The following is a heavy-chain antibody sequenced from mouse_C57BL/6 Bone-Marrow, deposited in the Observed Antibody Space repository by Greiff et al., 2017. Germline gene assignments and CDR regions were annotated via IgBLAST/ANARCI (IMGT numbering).Heavy chain of an antibody. CDR2: INPYNGGT. CDR3: AREADYPYAMDY. CDR1: GYTFTDYY. D-gene: IGHD2-4*01. V-gene: IGHV1-19*01. Sequence: EVQLQQSGPVLVKPGASVKMSCKASGYTFTDYYMNWVKQSHGKSLEWIGGINPYNGGTSYNQKFKGKATLTVDKSSSTAYMELNSLTSEDSAVYYCAREADYPYAMDYWGQGTSVTVSS. J-gene: IGHJ4*01.